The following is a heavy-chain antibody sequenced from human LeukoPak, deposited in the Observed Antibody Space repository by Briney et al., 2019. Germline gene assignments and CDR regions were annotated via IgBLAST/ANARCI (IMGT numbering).Heavy chain of an antibody. D-gene: IGHD5-18*01. J-gene: IGHJ4*02. CDR2: INPNSGGT. CDR1: GYTFTGYY. CDR3: ARAKVIVPDY. V-gene: IGHV1-2*02. Sequence: ASVKVSCKASGYTFTGYYMHWMRQAPGQGPEGMGWINPNSGGTSYAQKFQGRVTMTRDTSISTAYMELSRLSSDDTAVYYCARAKVIVPDYWGQGTLVTVSS.